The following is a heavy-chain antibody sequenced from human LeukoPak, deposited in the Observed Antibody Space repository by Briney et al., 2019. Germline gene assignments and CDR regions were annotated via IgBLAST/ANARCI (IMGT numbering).Heavy chain of an antibody. Sequence: SSETLSLTCTVSGGSISSGGYYWSWIRQPPGKGLEWIGYIYHSGSTYYNPSLKSRVTISVDRSKNQFSLKLSSVTAADTAVYYCARDTGPAIFGVAHPTTAHFDYWGQGTLVTVSS. J-gene: IGHJ4*02. CDR3: ARDTGPAIFGVAHPTTAHFDY. D-gene: IGHD3-3*01. V-gene: IGHV4-30-2*01. CDR1: GGSISSGGYY. CDR2: IYHSGST.